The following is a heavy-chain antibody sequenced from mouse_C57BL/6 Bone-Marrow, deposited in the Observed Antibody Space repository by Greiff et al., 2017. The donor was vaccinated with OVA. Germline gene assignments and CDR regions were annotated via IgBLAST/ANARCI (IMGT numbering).Heavy chain of an antibody. CDR1: GYTFTDYE. CDR3: TRDYYGSSYVGYFDV. Sequence: VKLQESGAELVRPGASVTLSCKASGYTFTDYEMHWVKQTPVHGLEWIGAIDPETGGTAYNQKFKGKAILTADKSSSTAYMELRSLTSEDSAVYYCTRDYYGSSYVGYFDVWGTGTTVTVSS. CDR2: IDPETGGT. V-gene: IGHV1-15*01. D-gene: IGHD1-1*01. J-gene: IGHJ1*03.